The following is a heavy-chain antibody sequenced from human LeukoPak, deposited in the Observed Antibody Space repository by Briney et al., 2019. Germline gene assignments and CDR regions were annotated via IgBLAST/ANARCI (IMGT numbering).Heavy chain of an antibody. CDR3: ARYRLGAYGSGSYDFDY. J-gene: IGHJ4*02. Sequence: SVKVSCKASGGTFSSYAISWVRQAPGQGLEWMGGIIPIFGTANYAQKFQGRVTITADESTGTAYMELSSLRSEDTAVYYCARYRLGAYGSGSYDFDYWGQGTLVTVSS. CDR1: GGTFSSYA. D-gene: IGHD3-10*01. CDR2: IIPIFGTA. V-gene: IGHV1-69*13.